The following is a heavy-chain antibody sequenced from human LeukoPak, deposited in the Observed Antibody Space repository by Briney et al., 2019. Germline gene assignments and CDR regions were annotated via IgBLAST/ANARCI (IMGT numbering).Heavy chain of an antibody. CDR1: GFTFSSYA. D-gene: IGHD2-15*01. CDR2: ISSSSSTI. J-gene: IGHJ4*02. CDR3: ARGGGYCSDY. Sequence: GGSLRLSCAASGFTFSSYAMSWVRQAPGKGLEWVSYISSSSSTIYYADSVKGRFTISRDNAKNSLYLQMNSLRAEDTAVYYCARGGGYCSDYWGQGTLVTVSS. V-gene: IGHV3-48*04.